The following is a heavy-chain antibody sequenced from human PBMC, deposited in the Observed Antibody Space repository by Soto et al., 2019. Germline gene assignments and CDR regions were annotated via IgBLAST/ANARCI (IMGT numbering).Heavy chain of an antibody. D-gene: IGHD3-9*01. CDR2: TYYRSKWYN. Sequence: SQTLSLTCAISGDSVSCNSAAWNWIRQSPSRGLEWLGRTYYRSKWYNDYAVSVKSRITINPDTSKNQFSLQLNSVTPEDTAVYYCAREYYDILTGPQGWFDPWGQGTLVTVSS. V-gene: IGHV6-1*01. CDR3: AREYYDILTGPQGWFDP. J-gene: IGHJ5*02. CDR1: GDSVSCNSAA.